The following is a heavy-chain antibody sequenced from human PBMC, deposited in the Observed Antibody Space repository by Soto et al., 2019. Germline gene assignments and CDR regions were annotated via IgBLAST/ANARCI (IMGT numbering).Heavy chain of an antibody. CDR3: ARLYSSHYYYCYGMDV. CDR1: GYSFTSYW. J-gene: IGHJ6*02. CDR2: IYPGDSDT. D-gene: IGHD6-13*01. V-gene: IGHV5-51*01. Sequence: GESLKISCKGSGYSFTSYWIGWVRQMPGKGLEWMGIIYPGDSDTRYSPSFQGQVTISADKSISTAYLQWSSLKASDPAMYYCARLYSSHYYYCYGMDVWGQGTTVTVSS.